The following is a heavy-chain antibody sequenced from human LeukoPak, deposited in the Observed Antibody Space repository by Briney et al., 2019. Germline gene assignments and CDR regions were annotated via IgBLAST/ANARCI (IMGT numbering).Heavy chain of an antibody. J-gene: IGHJ4*02. Sequence: SGTLSLTCTVSGGSISSDYWSWSRQPPGKGLEWIGYIYTSGSTNYNPSLKSRVTISVDTSKNQFSLKLSSVTAADTAVYYCARHHLYGSGSCFDYWGQGTLVTVSS. CDR3: ARHHLYGSGSCFDY. CDR2: IYTSGST. CDR1: GGSISSDY. D-gene: IGHD3-10*01. V-gene: IGHV4-4*09.